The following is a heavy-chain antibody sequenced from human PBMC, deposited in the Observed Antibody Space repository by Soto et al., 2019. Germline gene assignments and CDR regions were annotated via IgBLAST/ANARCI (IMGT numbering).Heavy chain of an antibody. Sequence: GGSLRLSCAASGFTSSSYGMHWVRQAPGKGLEWVAVISYDGSNKYYADSVKGRFTISRDNSKNTLYLQMNSLRAEDTAVYYCAKEIIVVVPAAMRGMDVWGQGTTVTVSS. V-gene: IGHV3-30*18. J-gene: IGHJ6*02. CDR2: ISYDGSNK. CDR1: GFTSSSYG. CDR3: AKEIIVVVPAAMRGMDV. D-gene: IGHD2-2*01.